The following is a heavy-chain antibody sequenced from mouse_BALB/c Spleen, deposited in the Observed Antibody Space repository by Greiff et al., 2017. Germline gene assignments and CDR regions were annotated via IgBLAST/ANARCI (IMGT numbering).Heavy chain of an antibody. CDR2: INPSNGRT. CDR1: GYTFTSYW. J-gene: IGHJ3*01. V-gene: IGHV1S81*02. Sequence: QVQLQQPGAELVKPGASVKLSCKASGYTFTSYWMHWVKQRPGQGLEWIGEINPSNGRTNYNEKFKSKATLTVDKSSSTAYMQLSSLTSEDSAVYYCAIGHYYGYPFCFAYWGQGTLVTVSA. D-gene: IGHD1-2*01. CDR3: AIGHYYGYPFCFAY.